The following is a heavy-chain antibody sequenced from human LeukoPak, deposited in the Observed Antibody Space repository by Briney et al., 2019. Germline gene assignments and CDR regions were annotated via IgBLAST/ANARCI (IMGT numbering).Heavy chain of an antibody. CDR1: GGSISSYH. J-gene: IGHJ2*01. Sequence: PSETLSLTCTVSGGSISSYHWSWIRQPPGKGLWWIGYIYYSGSTNYNPSLKSRVTISVDTSKNQFSLKLSSVTAADTAVYYCAREGGYKYRDWYFDLWGRGTLVTVSS. V-gene: IGHV4-59*01. CDR2: IYYSGST. CDR3: AREGGYKYRDWYFDL. D-gene: IGHD5-24*01.